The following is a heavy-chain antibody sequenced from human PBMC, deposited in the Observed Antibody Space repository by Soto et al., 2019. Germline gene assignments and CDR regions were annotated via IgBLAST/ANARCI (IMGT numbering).Heavy chain of an antibody. CDR3: ATFQSLAYCGGDCYPDYYYYYGMDV. J-gene: IGHJ6*02. D-gene: IGHD2-21*02. CDR2: ISGSGGST. CDR1: GFTFSSYA. V-gene: IGHV3-23*01. Sequence: EVQLLESGGGLVQPGGSLRLSCAASGFTFSSYAMSWVRQAPGKGLEWVSAISGSGGSTYYADSVKGRFTISRDNSKNTLYLQMNSLRAEDTAVYYCATFQSLAYCGGDCYPDYYYYYGMDVWGQGTTVTVSS.